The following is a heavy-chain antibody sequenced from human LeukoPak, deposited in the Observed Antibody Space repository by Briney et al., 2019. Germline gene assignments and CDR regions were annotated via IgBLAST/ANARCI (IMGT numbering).Heavy chain of an antibody. J-gene: IGHJ6*03. D-gene: IGHD3-10*01. CDR1: GFTFSSYS. Sequence: GGSLRLSCAASGFTFSSYSMNWVRQAPGKGLEWVSSISSSSIYIYYADSVKGRCALSRYNAKNTLYLQMNSLRAEDTAVYYCYGSGSYLVANYYYYMDVWGKGTTVTVSS. CDR2: ISSSSIYI. CDR3: YGSGSYLVANYYYYMDV. V-gene: IGHV3-21*01.